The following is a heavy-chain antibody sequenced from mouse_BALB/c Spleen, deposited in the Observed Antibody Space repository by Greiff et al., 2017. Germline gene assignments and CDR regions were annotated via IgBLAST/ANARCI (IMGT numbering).Heavy chain of an antibody. CDR2: ILPGSGST. J-gene: IGHJ2*01. CDR1: GYTFSSYW. D-gene: IGHD3-2*01. CDR3: ARRTARATLDY. Sequence: QVQLQQSGAELMKPGASVKISCKATGYTFSSYWIEWVKQRPGHGLEWIGEILPGSGSTNYNEKFKGKATFTADTSSNTAYMQLSSLTSEDSAVYYCARRTARATLDYWGQGTTLTVSS. V-gene: IGHV1-9*01.